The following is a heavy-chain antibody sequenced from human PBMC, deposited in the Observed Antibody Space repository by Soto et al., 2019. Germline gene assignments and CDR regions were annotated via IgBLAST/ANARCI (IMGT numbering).Heavy chain of an antibody. V-gene: IGHV2-5*01. CDR2: IYWNDDT. Sequence: SGPTLVNPTQTLTLTCTFSGFSVSTGGVGVGWIRQPPGKALEWLALIYWNDDTRYSPSLKTRLTITKDTSKNQVVLTMTNMDPVDTGTYFCAHRGYGDYPRDNWFDPWGPGTLVTSPQ. CDR1: GFSVSTGGVG. CDR3: AHRGYGDYPRDNWFDP. J-gene: IGHJ5*02. D-gene: IGHD4-17*01.